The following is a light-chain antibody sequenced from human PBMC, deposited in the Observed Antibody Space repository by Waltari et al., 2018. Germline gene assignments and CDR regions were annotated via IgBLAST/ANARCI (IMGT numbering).Light chain of an antibody. V-gene: IGKV3-20*01. Sequence: EIVLPQSPGTASLSPGEGVTLSCRASQTVGSSSLAWYQQKPGKAPRLVIYRASRSATGIPDRFSGSGSGTDFSLTISRLEPEDFAVYYCQQHGTLPATFGQGTKVEIK. CDR1: QTVGSSS. CDR2: RAS. CDR3: QQHGTLPAT. J-gene: IGKJ1*01.